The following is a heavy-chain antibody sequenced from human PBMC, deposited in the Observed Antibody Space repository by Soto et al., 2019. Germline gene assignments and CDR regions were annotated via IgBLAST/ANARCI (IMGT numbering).Heavy chain of an antibody. D-gene: IGHD3-3*01. CDR3: GRDLATIFGGAY. V-gene: IGHV3-30*03. Sequence: QVQLVESGGGVVQPGRPLRLSCAASGFTFSSYGMHWVRQAPGKGLEWVALISYDGSYKYYADSVQGRFTISRDNSKNTLYLQMDSLYTGDTAVYYCGRDLATIFGGAYWGQGTLVTVSS. CDR2: ISYDGSYK. CDR1: GFTFSSYG. J-gene: IGHJ4*02.